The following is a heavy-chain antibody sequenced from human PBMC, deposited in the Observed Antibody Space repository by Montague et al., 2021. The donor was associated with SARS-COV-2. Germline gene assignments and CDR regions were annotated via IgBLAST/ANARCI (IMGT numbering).Heavy chain of an antibody. D-gene: IGHD3-10*01. J-gene: IGHJ4*02. V-gene: IGHV4-31*03. CDR3: ATASGSGSLGFHY. Sequence: TLSLTCTVSGASISTGAYYWSWIRQPPEKGLEWIGYIYYSGTIYYNPSLKSRVTISLDTSNNHSSLKLSSVTAADTAVYYCATASGSGSLGFHYWGQGTLVIVSS. CDR2: IYYSGTI. CDR1: GASISTGAYY.